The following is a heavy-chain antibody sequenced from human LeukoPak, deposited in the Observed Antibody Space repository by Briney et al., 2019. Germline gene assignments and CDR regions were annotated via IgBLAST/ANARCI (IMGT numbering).Heavy chain of an antibody. CDR1: VFTFSDYY. J-gene: IGHJ3*02. V-gene: IGHV3-11*01. CDR3: ARAPVDILPVVPNALDI. CDR2: INSSGSTI. Sequence: PGGCLRLSRADSVFTFSDYYMSWIRHAPRKGVECVSYINSSGSTIYYADSVKGRFTISRDNAKNSLYLQMNSLRAEDRAVYYCARAPVDILPVVPNALDIGGEGTMVTVS. D-gene: IGHD3-9*01.